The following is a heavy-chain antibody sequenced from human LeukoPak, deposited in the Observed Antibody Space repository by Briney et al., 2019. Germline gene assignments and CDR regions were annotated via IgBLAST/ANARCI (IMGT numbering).Heavy chain of an antibody. J-gene: IGHJ3*02. V-gene: IGHV5-51*01. CDR1: GYSFTTYW. CDR2: IYPGDSDT. CDR3: ARRLYCSSISCPRAFDI. Sequence: GESLKISCKGSGYSFTTYWIGWVRQMPGKGLEWMGIIYPGDSDTRYSPSFQGPVTISADKSISTAYLQWSSLKASDTAMYYCARRLYCSSISCPRAFDIWARGQSSPSL. D-gene: IGHD2-2*01.